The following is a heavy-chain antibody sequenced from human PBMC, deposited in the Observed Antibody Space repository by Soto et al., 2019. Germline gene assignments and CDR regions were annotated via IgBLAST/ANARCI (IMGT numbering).Heavy chain of an antibody. D-gene: IGHD3-9*01. Sequence: SETLSLTCTVSGGSISSYYWSWIRQPPGKGLEWIGYIYYSGSTNYNPSLKSRVTISVDTSKNQFSLKLSSVTAADTAVYYCARLDILTDSDAFDIWSQGTMVTVSS. CDR3: ARLDILTDSDAFDI. CDR2: IYYSGST. J-gene: IGHJ3*02. CDR1: GGSISSYY. V-gene: IGHV4-59*08.